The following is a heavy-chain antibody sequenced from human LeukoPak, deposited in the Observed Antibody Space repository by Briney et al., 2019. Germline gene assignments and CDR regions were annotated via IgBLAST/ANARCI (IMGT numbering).Heavy chain of an antibody. D-gene: IGHD6-6*01. J-gene: IGHJ4*02. Sequence: GGSLRLSCAASGFTFSNYAMHWVRQAPGKGLEWVSGISWNSGSIGYADSVKGRFTISRDNAKNSLYLQMNSLRAEDMALYYCAKDIREYSSSYCFDYWGQGTLVTVSS. CDR3: AKDIREYSSSYCFDY. V-gene: IGHV3-9*03. CDR1: GFTFSNYA. CDR2: ISWNSGSI.